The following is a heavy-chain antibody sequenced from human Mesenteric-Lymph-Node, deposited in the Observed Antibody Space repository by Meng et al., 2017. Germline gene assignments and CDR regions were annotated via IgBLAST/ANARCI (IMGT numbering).Heavy chain of an antibody. CDR1: GYTFSTYT. D-gene: IGHD2/OR15-2a*01. J-gene: IGHJ5*02. V-gene: IGHV7-4-1*02. Sequence: QVQLVKSGVELKKPGASVKVSCKASGYTFSTYTINSVRQAHGRGLEWMGWISTNTGTPTYTPGFTGRFVFSLDTSVSTVYLQISSLKAEDTAVYYCARGGNFDPWGQGTLVTVSS. CDR3: ARGGNFDP. CDR2: ISTNTGTP.